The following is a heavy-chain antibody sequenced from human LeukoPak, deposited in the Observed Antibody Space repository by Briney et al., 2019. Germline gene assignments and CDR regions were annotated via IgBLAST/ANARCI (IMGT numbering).Heavy chain of an antibody. V-gene: IGHV1-69*04. D-gene: IGHD3-10*01. CDR3: AREIGEWSRDAFDI. CDR1: GGTFSSYA. CDR2: IIPILGIA. Sequence: SAKVSCKASGGTFSSYAISWVRQAPGPGLEWMGRIIPILGIANCAQKFQGRVTITADKSTSTAYMELSSLRSEDTAVYYCAREIGEWSRDAFDIWGQGTMVTVSS. J-gene: IGHJ3*02.